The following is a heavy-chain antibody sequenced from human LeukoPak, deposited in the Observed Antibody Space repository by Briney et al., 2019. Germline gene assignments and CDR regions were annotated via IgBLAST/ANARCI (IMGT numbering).Heavy chain of an antibody. J-gene: IGHJ4*02. V-gene: IGHV1-2*02. CDR1: GYTFTDYY. CDR3: ARDVATIFESGDYFDY. Sequence: ASVKVSCKASGYTFTDYYMHWVRQAPGQGLQWMGWTNPKSGGTNSPQKFQGRVTMTMDTSISTAYMEVSRLRSDDTAVYYCARDVATIFESGDYFDYWGQGTLVTVSS. D-gene: IGHD3-3*01. CDR2: TNPKSGGT.